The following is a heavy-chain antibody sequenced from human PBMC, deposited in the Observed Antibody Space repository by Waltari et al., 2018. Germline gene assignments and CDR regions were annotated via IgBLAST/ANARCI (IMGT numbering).Heavy chain of an antibody. CDR3: AREVCSGGSCYSNYFDY. Sequence: QVQLVQSGAEVKKPGSSVKVSCKASGGTFSSYAISWVRQAPGQGLEWMGGIIPIFGTANDAQKFQGRVTITTDESTSTAYMELSSLRSEDTAVYYCAREVCSGGSCYSNYFDYWGQGTLVTVSS. V-gene: IGHV1-69*05. CDR2: IIPIFGTA. J-gene: IGHJ4*02. CDR1: GGTFSSYA. D-gene: IGHD2-15*01.